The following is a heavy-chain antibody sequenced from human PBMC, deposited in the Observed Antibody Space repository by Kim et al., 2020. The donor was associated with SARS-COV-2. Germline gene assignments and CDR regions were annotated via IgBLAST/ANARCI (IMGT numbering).Heavy chain of an antibody. CDR3: ARVPGGLAYYFDY. Sequence: YAQNSQGTVTTTGATSISTAYMELSSLRSADTAVYYCARVPGGLAYYFDYWGQGTLVTVSS. J-gene: IGHJ4*02. V-gene: IGHV1-2*02. D-gene: IGHD3-16*01.